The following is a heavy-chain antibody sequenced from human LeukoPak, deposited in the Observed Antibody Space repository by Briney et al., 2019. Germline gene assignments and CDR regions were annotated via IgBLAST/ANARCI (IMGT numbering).Heavy chain of an antibody. Sequence: GGSLRLSCAASGFTFSSYGMHWVRQAPGKGLEWVAVIWYDGSNKYYADSVKGRVTISRDNSKNTLYLQMNSLRAEDTAVSYCAADIVVVPAAPWGQGTLVTVSS. CDR2: IWYDGSNK. CDR3: AADIVVVPAAP. CDR1: GFTFSSYG. J-gene: IGHJ5*02. V-gene: IGHV3-33*01. D-gene: IGHD2-2*01.